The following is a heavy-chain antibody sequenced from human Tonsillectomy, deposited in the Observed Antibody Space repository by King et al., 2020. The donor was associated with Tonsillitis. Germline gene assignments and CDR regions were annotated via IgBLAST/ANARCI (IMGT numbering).Heavy chain of an antibody. Sequence: QLQESGPGLVKPSDTLSLTCTVSGGSISSGHYYWAWIRQAPGKGLEWIGSISSRGGSYNNPSLKSRLTMSVDTSKSQFSLKLNSVTAADAAVYHCARRPHPGDAFEIWGQGTMVAVSS. J-gene: IGHJ3*02. V-gene: IGHV4-39*07. CDR3: ARRPHPGDAFEI. CDR2: ISSRGGS. CDR1: GGSISSGHYY.